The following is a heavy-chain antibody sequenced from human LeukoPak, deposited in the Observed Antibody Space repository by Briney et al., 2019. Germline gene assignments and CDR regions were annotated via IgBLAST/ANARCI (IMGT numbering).Heavy chain of an antibody. Sequence: PGGSLRLSCAASGFTFSSYWMHWVRQAPGKGLVWVSRINSDGSSTSYADSVKGRFTISRDNAKNTLYLQMNSLRAEDTAVYYCARGTLGYCSGGSCPTYYYYHYMDVWGKGTTVTVSS. V-gene: IGHV3-74*01. CDR2: INSDGSST. CDR1: GFTFSSYW. D-gene: IGHD2-15*01. CDR3: ARGTLGYCSGGSCPTYYYYHYMDV. J-gene: IGHJ6*03.